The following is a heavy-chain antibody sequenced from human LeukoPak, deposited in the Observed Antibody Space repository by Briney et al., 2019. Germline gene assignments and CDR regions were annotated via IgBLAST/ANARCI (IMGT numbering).Heavy chain of an antibody. CDR2: TWTDGSKK. CDR1: GFPFSYYG. Sequence: PGGSLRLSCAASGFPFSYYGMHWVRKAPGKGLEWVALTWTDGSKKYLAESVMGRFTISKDNSKNTQYLQMNSLRAEDTAVYYCARVANITTSGMDVWGHGTTVAVCS. J-gene: IGHJ6*02. CDR3: ARVANITTSGMDV. D-gene: IGHD3-3*01. V-gene: IGHV3-33*01.